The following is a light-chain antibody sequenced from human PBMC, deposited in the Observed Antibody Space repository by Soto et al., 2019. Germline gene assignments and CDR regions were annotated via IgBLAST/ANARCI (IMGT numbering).Light chain of an antibody. Sequence: DIQTTQAPSSLAASLGDGVTITCRASQSIVTYLNWYLQKPGKAPKLLIYAASNLQSGVPSRFSGSGSGTDFTLTISSLQPEDFATYFCQQSYSTPPWTFGQGTKVDI. V-gene: IGKV1-39*01. CDR2: AAS. J-gene: IGKJ1*01. CDR3: QQSYSTPPWT. CDR1: QSIVTY.